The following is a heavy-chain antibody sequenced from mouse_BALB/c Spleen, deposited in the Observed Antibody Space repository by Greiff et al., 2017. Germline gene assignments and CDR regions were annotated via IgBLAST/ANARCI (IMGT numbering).Heavy chain of an antibody. V-gene: IGHV2-9*02. D-gene: IGHD1-1*01. CDR2: IWAGGST. CDR1: GFSLTSYG. CDR3: ARDITTVVADAMDY. Sequence: VQLVESGPGLVAPSQSLSITCTVSGFSLTSYGVHWVRQPPGKGLEWLGVIWAGGSTNYNSALMSRLSISKDNSKSQVFLKMNSLQTDDTAMYYCARDITTVVADAMDYWGQGTSVTVSS. J-gene: IGHJ4*01.